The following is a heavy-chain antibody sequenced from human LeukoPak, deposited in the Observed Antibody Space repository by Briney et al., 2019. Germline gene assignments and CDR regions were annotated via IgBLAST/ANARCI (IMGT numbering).Heavy chain of an antibody. CDR1: GFTFTTYW. V-gene: IGHV3-7*01. CDR3: AREILANDY. J-gene: IGHJ4*02. CDR2: IKQDGSQK. Sequence: GGSLRLSCAASGFTFTTYWMTWVRQAPGKGLEWVANIKQDGSQKYYVDSVKGRFTISRDNAKNSLYLQMNSLKAEDTAVYYCAREILANDYWGQGTLVTVSS.